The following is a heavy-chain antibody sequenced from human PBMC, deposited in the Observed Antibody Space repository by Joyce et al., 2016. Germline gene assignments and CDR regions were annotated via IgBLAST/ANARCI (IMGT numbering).Heavy chain of an antibody. CDR2: IAPSDSYT. D-gene: IGHD2-2*01. CDR3: ARHSPIVVVPAVGDASDI. J-gene: IGHJ3*02. CDR1: GYSFTSYW. V-gene: IGHV5-10-1*01. Sequence: EVQLAQSGAEVKKPGESLRISCKGSGYSFTSYWISWVRQMPGKGLEWMGRIAPSDSYTNYSPAFQGHVTISADKSISTAYLQWSSLKASDTAMYYCARHSPIVVVPAVGDASDIWGQGTMVTVSA.